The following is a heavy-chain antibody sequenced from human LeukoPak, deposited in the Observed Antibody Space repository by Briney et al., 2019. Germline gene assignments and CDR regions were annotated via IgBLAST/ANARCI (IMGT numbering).Heavy chain of an antibody. CDR3: ARGPIYGDYSSDYYFDY. J-gene: IGHJ4*02. V-gene: IGHV4-34*01. CDR1: GXSFSGYY. CDR2: INHSGST. D-gene: IGHD4-17*01. Sequence: SETLSLTCAVYGXSFSGYYWTWIRQPPGKGLEWSGEINHSGSTNYNPSLKSRVTISVDTSKNQFSLRLSSVTAADTAVYYCARGPIYGDYSSDYYFDYWGQGTLVTVSS.